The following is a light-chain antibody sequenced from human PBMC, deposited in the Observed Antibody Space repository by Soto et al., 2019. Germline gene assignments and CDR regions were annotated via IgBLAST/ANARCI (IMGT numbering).Light chain of an antibody. Sequence: QSVLTQPASVSGSPGQSITISCTGTSSDVGGYNYVSWYQQHPSKAPKLMIYEVSNRPSGVSNRFSGSKSGNTASLTISGLQAEDEADYYCSSYTTSSTHWVFGGGTQLTVL. J-gene: IGLJ3*02. CDR2: EVS. CDR1: SSDVGGYNY. V-gene: IGLV2-14*01. CDR3: SSYTTSSTHWV.